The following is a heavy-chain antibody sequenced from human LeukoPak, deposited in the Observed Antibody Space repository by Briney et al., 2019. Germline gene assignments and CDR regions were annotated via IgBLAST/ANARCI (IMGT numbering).Heavy chain of an antibody. CDR3: ASRYSSRSGL. J-gene: IGHJ4*02. CDR1: GGSIRSSYYY. Sequence: SETLSLTCTVSGGSIRSSYYYWGWIRQPPGKGLEWIGSIYYSGSTYYNPSLKSRVTISVDTSKNQFSLKLSSVAAADTAVYYCASRYSSRSGLWGQGTLVTVSS. V-gene: IGHV4-39*01. CDR2: IYYSGST. D-gene: IGHD6-13*01.